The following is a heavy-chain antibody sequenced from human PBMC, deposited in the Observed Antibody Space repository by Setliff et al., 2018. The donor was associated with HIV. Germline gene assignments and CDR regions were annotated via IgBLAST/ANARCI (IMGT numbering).Heavy chain of an antibody. CDR1: GGSIRSSSYY. J-gene: IGHJ1*01. D-gene: IGHD2-21*02. CDR3: ARQYGAVKSVVTVVAKYFPH. CDR2: IYYRGST. Sequence: PSETLSLTCNVSGGSIRSSSYYWGWIRQPPGKGLEWIGSIYYRGSTYYNPSLKSRLTISVDTSKNHFSLKLTSVTAADTAVYYCARQYGAVKSVVTVVAKYFPHWGQGTLVTVS. V-gene: IGHV4-39*01.